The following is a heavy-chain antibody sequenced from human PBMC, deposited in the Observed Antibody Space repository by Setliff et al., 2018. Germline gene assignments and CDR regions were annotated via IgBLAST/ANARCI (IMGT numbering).Heavy chain of an antibody. J-gene: IGHJ4*02. CDR1: GSSITSSNW. D-gene: IGHD3-10*01. Sequence: PSETLSLTCGVSGSSITSSNWWSWVRQAPGKGLEWVGQIFHSGSTHFNPSLKSRLTMSVDQSKNQFSLRLRSVSAADTAVYFCARRYFDSGSYFYFDYWGQGTLVTVSS. CDR2: IFHSGST. V-gene: IGHV4-4*02. CDR3: ARRYFDSGSYFYFDY.